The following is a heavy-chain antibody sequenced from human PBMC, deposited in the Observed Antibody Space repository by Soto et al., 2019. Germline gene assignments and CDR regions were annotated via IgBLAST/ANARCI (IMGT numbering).Heavy chain of an antibody. V-gene: IGHV4-31*03. D-gene: IGHD3-16*02. CDR3: ARDRMITFGQVIAYYYGMDV. J-gene: IGHJ6*04. Sequence: NPSETLSLTCTVSGGSISSGGYYWSWIRQHPGKGREWIGYIYYSGSTYYNPSLKSRVTITVDTSKNQFSLKLSSVTAADTAVYYCARDRMITFGQVIAYYYGMDVWGEGTTVTVSS. CDR1: GGSISSGGYY. CDR2: IYYSGST.